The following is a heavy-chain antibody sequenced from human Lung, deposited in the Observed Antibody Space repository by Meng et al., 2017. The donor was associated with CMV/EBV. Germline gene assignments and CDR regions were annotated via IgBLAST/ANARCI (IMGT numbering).Heavy chain of an antibody. CDR2: INPNSGGT. D-gene: IGHD3-3*01. V-gene: IGHV1-2*02. J-gene: IGHJ5*02. CDR3: ARTTYYDFWSGYSNWFDP. CDR1: GYTFTGYY. Sequence: ASVKVSXKASGYTFTGYYMHWVRQAPGQGLEWMGWINPNSGGTNYAQKFQGRVTMTRDTSISTAYMELSRLRSDDTAVYYCARTTYYDFWSGYSNWFDPWGQGTXVNIAS.